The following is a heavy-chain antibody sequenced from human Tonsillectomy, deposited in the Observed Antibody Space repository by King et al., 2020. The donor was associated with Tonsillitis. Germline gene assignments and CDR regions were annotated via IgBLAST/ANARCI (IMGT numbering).Heavy chain of an antibody. CDR1: GFTFSIYA. V-gene: IGHV3-23*04. Sequence: VQLVESGGGLVQPGGSLRLSCAASGFTFSIYAMSWVRQAPGKGLEWVSAISFSGGSTYHADSVKGRFTISRDNSKNTLYLQMNSLRAEDTAVYYCAKAFRGLSVVAGLYNWFDPGGQGTLVTVSS. D-gene: IGHD6-19*01. CDR2: ISFSGGST. J-gene: IGHJ5*02. CDR3: AKAFRGLSVVAGLYNWFDP.